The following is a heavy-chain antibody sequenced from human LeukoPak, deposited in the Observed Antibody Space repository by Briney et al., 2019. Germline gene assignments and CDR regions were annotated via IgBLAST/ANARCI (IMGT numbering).Heavy chain of an antibody. J-gene: IGHJ4*02. Sequence: GGSLRLSCAASGFTFRSYWMNWVRQAPGKGLEWVANIKQDGSEKYYVDSVKGRFTISRDNAKNSLYLQMNSLRAKDTAVYYCARLVEGHNWILGQINLADYWGQGTLVTVSS. CDR2: IKQDGSEK. D-gene: IGHD1-20*01. CDR3: ARLVEGHNWILGQINLADY. CDR1: GFTFRSYW. V-gene: IGHV3-7*01.